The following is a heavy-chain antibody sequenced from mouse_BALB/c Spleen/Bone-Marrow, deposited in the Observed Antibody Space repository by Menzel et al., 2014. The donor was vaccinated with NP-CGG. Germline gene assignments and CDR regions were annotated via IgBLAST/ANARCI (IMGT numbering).Heavy chain of an antibody. V-gene: IGHV1S56*01. CDR3: AYYRYDEYFDV. CDR2: IYPGDGST. CDR1: GYTFTSYF. Sequence: QVQLQQSGPELVKPGASVKMSCKASGYTFTSYFIHWVKQRPGQGLEWIGWIYPGDGSTKYNEKSKVKTTLTADKSSSTAYMFLSSLTSEDSAIYFCAYYRYDEYFDVWGAGTTVTVSS. D-gene: IGHD2-14*01. J-gene: IGHJ1*01.